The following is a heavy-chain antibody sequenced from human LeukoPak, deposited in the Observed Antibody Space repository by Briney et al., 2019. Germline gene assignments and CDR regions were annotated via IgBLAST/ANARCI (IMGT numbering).Heavy chain of an antibody. J-gene: IGHJ6*02. CDR1: GGTFSSYT. Sequence: ASVKVSCKASGGTFSSYTISWVRQAPGQGLEWMGRIIPILGIANYAQKSQGRVTITADKSTSTAYMELSSLRSEDTAVYYCASGDSSGPIPYYYYGMDVWGQGTTVTVSS. D-gene: IGHD3-22*01. V-gene: IGHV1-69*02. CDR2: IIPILGIA. CDR3: ASGDSSGPIPYYYYGMDV.